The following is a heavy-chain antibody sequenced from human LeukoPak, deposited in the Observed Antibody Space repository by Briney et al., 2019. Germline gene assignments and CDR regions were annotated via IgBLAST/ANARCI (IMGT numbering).Heavy chain of an antibody. V-gene: IGHV3-23*01. Sequence: GGSLRLSSAASGFTFSSYAMSWVRQAPGKGLKWVSTINDNGDGTYYADSVKGRFTISRDNSYNTVSLQMNSLRDEDTGVYYCAKGLRTGVGPYMGYHYYMDVWGKGATVTVSS. CDR3: AKGLRTGVGPYMGYHYYMDV. CDR2: INDNGDGT. J-gene: IGHJ6*03. D-gene: IGHD3-16*01. CDR1: GFTFSSYA.